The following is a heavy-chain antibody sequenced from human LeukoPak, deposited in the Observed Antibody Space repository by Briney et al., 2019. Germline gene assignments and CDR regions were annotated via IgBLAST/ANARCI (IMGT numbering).Heavy chain of an antibody. CDR2: ISYDGSNK. D-gene: IGHD6-19*01. CDR1: GFSFSSYA. V-gene: IGHV3-30*04. CDR3: ARTSRSGWYYFDY. J-gene: IGHJ4*02. Sequence: PGRSLRLSCAASGFSFSSYAMHWVRQAPGKGLEWVAVISYDGSNKYYADSVKGRFTISRDNSKNTLYLQMNSLRAEDTAVYYCARTSRSGWYYFDYWGQGTLVTVSS.